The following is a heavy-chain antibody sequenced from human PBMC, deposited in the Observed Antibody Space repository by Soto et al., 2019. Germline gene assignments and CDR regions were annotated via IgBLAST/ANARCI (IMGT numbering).Heavy chain of an antibody. CDR1: GFTFSSYS. D-gene: IGHD3-10*01. Sequence: GGSLRLSCAASGFTFSSYSMNWVRQAPGKGLEWVSYISSSSSSTIYYADSVKGRFTISRDNAKNSLYLQMNSLRAEDTAVYYCARDSITMVRGVIYYYYYYMDVWGKGTTVTVSS. CDR2: ISSSSSSTI. CDR3: ARDSITMVRGVIYYYYYYMDV. J-gene: IGHJ6*03. V-gene: IGHV3-48*01.